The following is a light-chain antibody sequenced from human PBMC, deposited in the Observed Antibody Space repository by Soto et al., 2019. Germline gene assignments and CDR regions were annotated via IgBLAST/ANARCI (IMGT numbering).Light chain of an antibody. CDR1: QGIYTY. Sequence: DLQMTQSPSSLSASVGDRVTITCRASQGIYTYLAWYQQKPEKAPKPLMYDASTLQTGVPSRFSGSGSGTDFTLTINSLQPEDFATYYCQQYKTYPLTFGQGTRLEIK. J-gene: IGKJ5*01. CDR3: QQYKTYPLT. CDR2: DAS. V-gene: IGKV1D-16*01.